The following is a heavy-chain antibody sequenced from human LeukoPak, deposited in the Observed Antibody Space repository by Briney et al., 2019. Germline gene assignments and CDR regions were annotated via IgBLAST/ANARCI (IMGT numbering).Heavy chain of an antibody. V-gene: IGHV4-31*03. CDR1: GGSLSSGYSY. CDR3: AREGGPRTAIPGNFDY. Sequence: MASQTLSLTCTVSGGSLSSGYSYWSWIRQHPGKGLEWIGYISYSGSPYYNPSLKSRVTISVDKSKNQFSLKLSSVTAADTAVYYCAREGGPRTAIPGNFDYWGQGTLVTVSS. D-gene: IGHD1-26*01. J-gene: IGHJ4*02. CDR2: ISYSGSP.